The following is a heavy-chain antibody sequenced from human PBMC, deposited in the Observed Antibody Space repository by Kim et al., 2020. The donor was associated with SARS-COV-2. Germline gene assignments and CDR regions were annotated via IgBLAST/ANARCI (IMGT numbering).Heavy chain of an antibody. CDR2: IDWDDDK. CDR3: ARIRYYDFWSGYYRGWFDP. J-gene: IGHJ5*02. D-gene: IGHD3-3*01. Sequence: SGPTLVNPTQTLTLTCTFSGFSLSTSGMCVSWIRQPPGKALEWLALIDWDDDKYYSTSLKTRLTISKDTSKNQVVLTMTNMDPVDTATYYCARIRYYDFWSGYYRGWFDPWGQGTLVTVSS. CDR1: GFSLSTSGMC. V-gene: IGHV2-70*01.